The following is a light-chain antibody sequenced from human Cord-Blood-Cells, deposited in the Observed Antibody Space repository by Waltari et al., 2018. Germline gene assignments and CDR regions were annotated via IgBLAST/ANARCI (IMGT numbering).Light chain of an antibody. Sequence: QSALTQPASVSGSPGQSITISCTGTSSDVGRYNLVSWYQQHQGKAPKLMIYEGSKRPSGVSNRFSGSKSGNTASLKISGLQAEYEADYYCCSYAGSVVFGGGTKLTVL. V-gene: IGLV2-23*01. CDR2: EGS. J-gene: IGLJ2*01. CDR3: CSYAGSVV. CDR1: SSDVGRYNL.